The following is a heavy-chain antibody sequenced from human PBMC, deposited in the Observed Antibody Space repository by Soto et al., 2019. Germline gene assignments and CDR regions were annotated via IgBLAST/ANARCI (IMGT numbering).Heavy chain of an antibody. CDR3: ARTTAVPNTLRSRYFFDY. CDR2: VYYSGTT. Sequence: SETLSLTCSVSGGSVSNKTYYWSWIRQPPGKRLEWIGYVYYSGTTNCNPSLKSRVTISVDLSKNQFSLRLGSVTTADTALYYCARTTAVPNTLRSRYFFDYWGQGTLVTVSS. CDR1: GGSVSNKTYY. V-gene: IGHV4-61*01. J-gene: IGHJ4*02. D-gene: IGHD4-17*01.